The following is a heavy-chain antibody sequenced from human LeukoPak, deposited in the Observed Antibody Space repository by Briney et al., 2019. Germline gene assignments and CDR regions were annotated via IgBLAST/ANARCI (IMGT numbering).Heavy chain of an antibody. CDR1: GFTFSSYA. Sequence: GGSLRLSCAASGFTFSSYAMSWVRQAPGKGLEWVSAISGSGGSTYYADSVKGRFTISRDNSKNTLYLQMNSLRAEDTAVYYCAKASSLRYSSSYDYWGQGTLVTVSS. CDR3: AKASSLRYSSSYDY. CDR2: ISGSGGST. J-gene: IGHJ4*02. V-gene: IGHV3-23*01. D-gene: IGHD6-6*01.